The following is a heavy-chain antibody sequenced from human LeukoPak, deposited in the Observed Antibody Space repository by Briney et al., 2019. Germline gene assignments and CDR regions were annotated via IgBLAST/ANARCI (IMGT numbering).Heavy chain of an antibody. J-gene: IGHJ4*02. CDR1: GGSISSSNYY. CDR3: ARRDYNTRTFDY. D-gene: IGHD3-9*01. CDR2: IHSGGST. Sequence: SSETLSLTCTVSGGSISSSNYYWSWIRQPAGKGLEWIGRIHSGGSTNYNPSLKSRVTISVDTSKNQFSLNLSSVTAADTAVYYCARRDYNTRTFDYWGQGNLVTVSS. V-gene: IGHV4-61*02.